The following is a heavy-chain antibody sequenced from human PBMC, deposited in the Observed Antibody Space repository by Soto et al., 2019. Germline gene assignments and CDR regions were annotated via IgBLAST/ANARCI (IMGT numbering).Heavy chain of an antibody. V-gene: IGHV3-30-3*01. CDR1: GFTFSSYA. D-gene: IGHD4-17*01. J-gene: IGHJ6*02. Sequence: GESLKISCAASGFTFSSYAMHWVRQAPGKGLEWVAVISYDGSNKYYADSVKGRFTISRDNSKNTLYLQMNSLRAEDTAVYYCARDLSPPTVTSPYGMDVWGQGTTVTVSS. CDR2: ISYDGSNK. CDR3: ARDLSPPTVTSPYGMDV.